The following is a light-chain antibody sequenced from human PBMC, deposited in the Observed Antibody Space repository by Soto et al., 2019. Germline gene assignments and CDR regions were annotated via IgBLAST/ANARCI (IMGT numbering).Light chain of an antibody. V-gene: IGLV2-8*01. CDR1: SNDVGGYNY. CDR2: AVS. Sequence: QSALTQPPSASGSPGQSVTISCTGTSNDVGGYNYVSWYQQHPGKAPKVLIYAVSKRPSGVPDRFSGSKSGNTASLTVSGLQADDEADYYCSSYAGSNNLVFGTGTKVTVL. CDR3: SSYAGSNNLV. J-gene: IGLJ1*01.